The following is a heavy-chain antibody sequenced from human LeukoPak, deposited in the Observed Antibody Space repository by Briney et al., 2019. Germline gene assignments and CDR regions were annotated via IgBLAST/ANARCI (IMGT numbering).Heavy chain of an antibody. V-gene: IGHV5-51*01. D-gene: IGHD1-26*01. CDR2: IHPSDSDT. CDR3: ATHSGTFLYTFDI. Sequence: GESLKISCKGSGYSFTSYWIGWVRQMPGKGLEWMGIIHPSDSDTRYSPSFQGQVTISADKSISTAYPQWSSLKASDTAMYYCATHSGTFLYTFDIWGQGTMVTVSS. CDR1: GYSFTSYW. J-gene: IGHJ3*02.